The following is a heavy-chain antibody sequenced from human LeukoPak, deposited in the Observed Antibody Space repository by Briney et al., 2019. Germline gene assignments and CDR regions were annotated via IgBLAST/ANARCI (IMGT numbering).Heavy chain of an antibody. J-gene: IGHJ5*02. Sequence: SETLSLTCTVSGGTISSYYWSWIRQPAGKGLEWIGRIYTSGSTNYNPSLKSRVTLSVDSSKNRSSLKLSSVTSADTAVYYCARGEQWLNWFDPWGQGTLVTVSS. V-gene: IGHV4-4*07. CDR1: GGTISSYY. CDR3: ARGEQWLNWFDP. CDR2: IYTSGST. D-gene: IGHD6-19*01.